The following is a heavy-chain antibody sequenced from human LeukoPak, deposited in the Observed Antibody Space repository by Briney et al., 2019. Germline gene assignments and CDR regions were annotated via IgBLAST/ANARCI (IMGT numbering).Heavy chain of an antibody. CDR3: ARGVTLDY. D-gene: IGHD2-21*02. J-gene: IGHJ4*02. V-gene: IGHV3-48*03. CDR1: GFTFSTYE. CDR2: NSSGDNIM. Sequence: GGSLRLSCAASGFTFSTYEMNWVRQATGKGLEWVSYNSSGDNIMFYADSVKGRFIISRDNAKNSLYLQMNSLRAEDTAVYYCARGVTLDYWGQGTLVTVSS.